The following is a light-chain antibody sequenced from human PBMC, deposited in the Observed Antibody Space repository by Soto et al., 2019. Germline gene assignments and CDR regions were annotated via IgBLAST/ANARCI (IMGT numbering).Light chain of an antibody. CDR1: SSDVGSYNL. V-gene: IGLV2-23*02. CDR3: CSFARSRIL. J-gene: IGLJ1*01. Sequence: QSALTQPASVSGSPGQSVTISCTGTSSDVGSYNLVSWYQQHPGKAPKLMIYEVSERPAGVSNRFSGSKFANTASLTISGLQAEDEADYYCCSFARSRILFGTGTKVTVL. CDR2: EVS.